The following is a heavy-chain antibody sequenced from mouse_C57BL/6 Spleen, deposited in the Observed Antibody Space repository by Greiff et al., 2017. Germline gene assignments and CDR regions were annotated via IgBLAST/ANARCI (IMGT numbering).Heavy chain of an antibody. D-gene: IGHD2-2*01. V-gene: IGHV1-63*01. CDR1: GYTFTNYW. CDR2: IYPGGGYT. Sequence: QVQLQQSGAELVRPGTSVKMSCKASGYTFTNYWIGWAKQRPGHGLEWIGDIYPGGGYTNYNEKFKGKATLTADKSSSTAYMQFSSLTSEDSAIYYCARSGYGDDVGGYAMDYWGQGTSVTVSS. J-gene: IGHJ4*01. CDR3: ARSGYGDDVGGYAMDY.